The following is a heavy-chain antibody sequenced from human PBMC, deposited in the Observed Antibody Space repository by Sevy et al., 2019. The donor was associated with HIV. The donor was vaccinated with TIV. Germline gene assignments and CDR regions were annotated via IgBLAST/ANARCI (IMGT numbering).Heavy chain of an antibody. CDR1: GGSFSGYY. V-gene: IGHV4-34*01. Sequence: SETLSLTCAVYGGSFSGYYWSWIRQPPGKGLEWIGEINHSGSTNYNPSLKSLVTISVDTSKNQFSLKLSSVTAADTAVYYCARDRLRAVAGKLDPWGQGTLVTVSS. CDR2: INHSGST. J-gene: IGHJ5*02. D-gene: IGHD6-19*01. CDR3: ARDRLRAVAGKLDP.